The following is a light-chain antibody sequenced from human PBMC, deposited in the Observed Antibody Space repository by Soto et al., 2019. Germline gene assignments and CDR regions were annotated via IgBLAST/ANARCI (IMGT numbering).Light chain of an antibody. CDR2: DAS. Sequence: DIQMTQSPSTLSASVGDRVTISCRASQNIRNRVAWYQQKPGKAPNLLIYDASSLQSGVPSRISGSGSGTDFTLTSSSLQSDDFATYYCQQYSDYQSFGQGTKVEVK. CDR1: QNIRNR. CDR3: QQYSDYQS. V-gene: IGKV1-5*01. J-gene: IGKJ1*01.